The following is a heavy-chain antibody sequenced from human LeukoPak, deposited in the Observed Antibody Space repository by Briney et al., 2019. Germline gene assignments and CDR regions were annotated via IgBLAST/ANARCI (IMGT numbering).Heavy chain of an antibody. CDR1: GGSVSSGSYY. CDR2: IDYSGST. V-gene: IGHV4-61*01. Sequence: PSETLSLTCTGSGGSVSSGSYYWSWIRQPPGKGLEWSGYIDYSGSTNYNPSLKSRVTISVDTSKNQFSVKLSSVTAADTAVYYCAREDYWGQGTLVTVSS. CDR3: AREDY. J-gene: IGHJ4*02.